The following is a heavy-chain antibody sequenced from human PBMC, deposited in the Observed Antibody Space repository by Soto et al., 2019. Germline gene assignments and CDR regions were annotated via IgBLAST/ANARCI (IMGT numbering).Heavy chain of an antibody. CDR1: NDSISTYY. V-gene: IGHV4-59*08. D-gene: IGHD7-27*01. CDR2: IYYSGST. CDR3: ARPGRDWGALHY. J-gene: IGHJ4*02. Sequence: QVQLQESGPGLVKPSETLSLTCTVSNDSISTYYWTWIRQPPGKGLEWIGFIYYSGSTNYNPSLQRRVTLSVDPSKNQFSLKMNSAAAADPAVYYCARPGRDWGALHYWGQGTLVTVSA.